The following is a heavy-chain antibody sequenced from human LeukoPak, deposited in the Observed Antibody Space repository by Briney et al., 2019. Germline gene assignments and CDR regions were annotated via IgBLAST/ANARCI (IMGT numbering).Heavy chain of an antibody. Sequence: PGGSLRLPCAASGFTFSSYWMSWVRQAPGKGLEWVANIKQDGSEKYYVDSVKGRFTISRDNAKNSLYLQMNSLRAEDTAVYYCVRDRGTYRPIDYWGQGTLVTASS. D-gene: IGHD1-26*01. CDR3: VRDRGTYRPIDY. CDR2: IKQDGSEK. CDR1: GFTFSSYW. J-gene: IGHJ4*02. V-gene: IGHV3-7*01.